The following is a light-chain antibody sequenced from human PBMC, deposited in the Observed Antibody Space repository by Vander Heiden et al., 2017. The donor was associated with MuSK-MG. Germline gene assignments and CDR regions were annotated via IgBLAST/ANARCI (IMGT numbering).Light chain of an antibody. J-gene: IGLJ3*02. Sequence: SSELTQDPAVSLALGQTARLTCQGGSLRSYYDSWYHQKPGPSPVLVIYDKNKRLSGSPDGFSGSSSGATASVTITGVQAEEEVAYYCYSRDNRINHLGVFGGGTKLTVL. CDR3: YSRDNRINHLGV. V-gene: IGLV3-19*01. CDR1: SLRSYY. CDR2: DKN.